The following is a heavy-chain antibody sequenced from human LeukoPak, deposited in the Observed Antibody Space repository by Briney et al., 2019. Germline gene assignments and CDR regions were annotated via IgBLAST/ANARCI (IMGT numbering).Heavy chain of an antibody. CDR1: GGSISSYY. J-gene: IGHJ4*02. Sequence: PSETLSLTCTVSGGSISSYYWSWIRQPPGKGLEWIGHIYYSGSTNYNPSLKSRVTISVDTSKNQFSLKLSSVTAADTAVYYCASLDDFWSGYNYWGQGTLVTVSS. CDR2: IYYSGST. V-gene: IGHV4-59*08. CDR3: ASLDDFWSGYNY. D-gene: IGHD3-3*01.